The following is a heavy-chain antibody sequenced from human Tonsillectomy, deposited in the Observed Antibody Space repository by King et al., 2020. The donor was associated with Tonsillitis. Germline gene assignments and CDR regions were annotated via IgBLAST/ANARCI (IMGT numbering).Heavy chain of an antibody. CDR2: IRSKAYGGTT. V-gene: IGHV3-49*04. CDR3: TGLPGGGFDY. Sequence: VQLVESGGGLVQPGRSLRLSCTSSGFTFGDYAMSWVRQAPGKGLEWVGFIRSKAYGGTTEYAASVKGRVTISRDDYKSIAYLQMNSLKTEDTAVYYCTGLPGGGFDYWGQGTLVTVSS. D-gene: IGHD3-10*01. CDR1: GFTFGDYA. J-gene: IGHJ4*02.